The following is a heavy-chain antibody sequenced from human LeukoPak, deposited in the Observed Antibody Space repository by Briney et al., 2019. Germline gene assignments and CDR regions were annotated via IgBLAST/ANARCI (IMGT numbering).Heavy chain of an antibody. V-gene: IGHV3-73*01. Sequence: GGSLKPSCAASGFTFSGSAMHWVRQASGKGLEWVGRIRSKANSYATAYAASVKGRFTISRDDSKNTAYLQMNSLKTEDTAVYYCTRQATGTPDYWGQGTLVTVSS. CDR1: GFTFSGSA. D-gene: IGHD1-7*01. J-gene: IGHJ4*02. CDR3: TRQATGTPDY. CDR2: IRSKANSYAT.